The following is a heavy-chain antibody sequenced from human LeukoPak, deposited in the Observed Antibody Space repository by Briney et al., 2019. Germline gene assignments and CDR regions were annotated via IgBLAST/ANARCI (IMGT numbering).Heavy chain of an antibody. CDR1: GGSISSYY. D-gene: IGHD3-9*01. V-gene: IGHV4-59*01. Sequence: KPSETLSLTCTVSGGSISSYYWSWIRQPPRKGLEWSGYIYYSRSTNYNPSLKSRVTISVDTSKNQFSLKLSSVTAADTAVYYCARYYDILTGYDYWGQGTLVTVSS. CDR3: ARYYDILTGYDY. J-gene: IGHJ4*02. CDR2: IYYSRST.